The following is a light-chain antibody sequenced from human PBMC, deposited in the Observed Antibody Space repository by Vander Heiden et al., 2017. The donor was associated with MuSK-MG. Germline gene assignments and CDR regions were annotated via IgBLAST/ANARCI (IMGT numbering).Light chain of an antibody. CDR2: GNS. CDR1: SSNIGAGYD. J-gene: IGLJ1*01. CDR3: QSYDSSLREV. V-gene: IGLV1-40*01. Sequence: QSVLTQPPSVSGAPGQRVTISCTGSSSNIGAGYDVHWYQQLPGTAPKLLSYGNSNRPSGVPDRFSGSKSGTSASLAITGLQAEDEADYYCQSYDSSLREVFGTGTKVTVL.